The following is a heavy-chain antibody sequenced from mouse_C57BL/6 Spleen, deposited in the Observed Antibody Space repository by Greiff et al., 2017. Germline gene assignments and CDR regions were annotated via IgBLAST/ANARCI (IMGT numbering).Heavy chain of an antibody. CDR1: GYTFTDYY. CDR2: INPNNGGT. CDR3: ARPLRVDYAMDY. V-gene: IGHV1-26*01. D-gene: IGHD2-12*01. J-gene: IGHJ4*01. Sequence: EVQLQQSGPELVKPGASVKISCKASGYTFTDYYMNWVKQSHGKSLEWIGDINPNNGGTSYNQKFKGKATLTVDKSSSTAYMELRSLTSEDSAVYYCARPLRVDYAMDYWGQGTSVTVSS.